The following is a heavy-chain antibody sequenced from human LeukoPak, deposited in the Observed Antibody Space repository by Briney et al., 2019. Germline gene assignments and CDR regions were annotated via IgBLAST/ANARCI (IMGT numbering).Heavy chain of an antibody. CDR3: ARRGSSGWDEFDY. Sequence: SETLSLTCTVSGVSISSYYWSWIRQPPGKGLEWIGYIYYSGSTNYNPSLKSRVTISVDTSKNQFSLKLSSVTAADTAVYYCARRGSSGWDEFDYWGQGTLVTVSS. D-gene: IGHD6-19*01. V-gene: IGHV4-59*01. J-gene: IGHJ4*02. CDR2: IYYSGST. CDR1: GVSISSYY.